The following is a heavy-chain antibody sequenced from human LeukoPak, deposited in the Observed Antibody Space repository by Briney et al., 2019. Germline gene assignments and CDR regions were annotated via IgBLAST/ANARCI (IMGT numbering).Heavy chain of an antibody. V-gene: IGHV3-23*01. D-gene: IGHD5-18*01. Sequence: GGSLRLSCAASGFTFYAYSMIWVRQSPGKGPEWLSEINHNGFHTFYADSLKGRLTVSRENSQNTLYLQMNSLKTEDTAVYYCTTITDTAMVLYWGQGTLVTVSS. CDR3: TTITDTAMVLY. CDR1: GFTFYAYS. CDR2: INHNGFHT. J-gene: IGHJ4*02.